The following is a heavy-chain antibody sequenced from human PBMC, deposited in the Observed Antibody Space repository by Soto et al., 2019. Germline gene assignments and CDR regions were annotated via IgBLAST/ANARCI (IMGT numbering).Heavy chain of an antibody. CDR2: ISYDGSNK. J-gene: IGHJ6*02. V-gene: IGHV3-30-3*01. Sequence: GGSLRLSCAASGFTFSSYAMHWVRQAPGKGLEWVAVISYDGSNKYYADSVKGRFTISRDNSKNTLYLQMNSLRAEDTAVYYCASAGGDYEVFRYYGMDVWGQGTTVTVSS. D-gene: IGHD4-17*01. CDR3: ASAGGDYEVFRYYGMDV. CDR1: GFTFSSYA.